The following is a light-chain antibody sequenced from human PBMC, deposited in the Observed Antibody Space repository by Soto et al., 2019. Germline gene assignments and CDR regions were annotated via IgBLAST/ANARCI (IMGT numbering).Light chain of an antibody. CDR1: SSNIGSNY. CDR3: AACADSLSGPV. CDR2: RNN. V-gene: IGLV1-47*01. Sequence: QSVLTQPPSASGTPGQRVTISCSGSSSNIGSNYVYWYQQLPGTAPKLLIYRNNQRPSGVPDRFSGSKSGTSASLTISGLRSDDEADYYCAACADSLSGPVFGGGTKVTV. J-gene: IGLJ3*02.